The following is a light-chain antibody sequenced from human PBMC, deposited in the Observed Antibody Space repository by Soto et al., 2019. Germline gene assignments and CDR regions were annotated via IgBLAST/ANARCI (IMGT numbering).Light chain of an antibody. V-gene: IGKV1-5*01. CDR1: QSISSW. CDR2: DAS. CDR3: QQYNTYWWT. J-gene: IGKJ1*01. Sequence: DIQMTQSPSTLSASVGDRVTITCRASQSISSWLAWYQQKPGKAPKLLIYDASTLKSGVPSRFSGSGSGTGFTLTISSLQPDDFATYYCQQYNTYWWTFGQGTKVEVK.